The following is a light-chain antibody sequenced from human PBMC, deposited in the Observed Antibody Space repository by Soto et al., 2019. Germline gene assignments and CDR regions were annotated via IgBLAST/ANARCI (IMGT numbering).Light chain of an antibody. J-gene: IGLJ1*01. CDR2: DVS. CDR1: SSDVGNYKY. CDR3: CSHAASYTYV. Sequence: QSVLTQPASVSGSPGQSITISCTGTSSDVGNYKYVSWYQQRPGKAPKLMIYDVSRRPSGVPGRFSGSKSGNTASLTISGLQAEDEAEYFCCSHAASYTYVFGPGTKVTVL. V-gene: IGLV2-11*01.